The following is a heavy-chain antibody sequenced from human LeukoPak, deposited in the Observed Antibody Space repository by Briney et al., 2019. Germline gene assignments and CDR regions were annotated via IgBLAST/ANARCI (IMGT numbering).Heavy chain of an antibody. V-gene: IGHV3-21*01. Sequence: GGSLRLSCAASGFTFSSYSMNWVRQAPGKGLEWVSSISSSSSYIYYADSVKGRFTISRDNAKNSLYLQMNSLRAEDTAVYYCARNDYGDYPAGRFDPWGQGTLVTVSS. CDR2: ISSSSSYI. CDR3: ARNDYGDYPAGRFDP. D-gene: IGHD4-17*01. CDR1: GFTFSSYS. J-gene: IGHJ5*02.